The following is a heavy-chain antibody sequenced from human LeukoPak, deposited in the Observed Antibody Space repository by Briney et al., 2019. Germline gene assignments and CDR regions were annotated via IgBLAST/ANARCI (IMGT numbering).Heavy chain of an antibody. Sequence: SETLSLTCTLSWGSISSRSHYCSWIPQPPGKGLEWIAIINYSGSTNYNPSLKSRVTTSVDTSKNQFSPKLSSVTAADTAVYYCVRCGVYGSGRYDYDYWGQGTIVT. D-gene: IGHD3-10*01. CDR2: INYSGST. CDR1: WGSISSRSHY. CDR3: VRCGVYGSGRYDYDY. V-gene: IGHV4-39*01. J-gene: IGHJ4*02.